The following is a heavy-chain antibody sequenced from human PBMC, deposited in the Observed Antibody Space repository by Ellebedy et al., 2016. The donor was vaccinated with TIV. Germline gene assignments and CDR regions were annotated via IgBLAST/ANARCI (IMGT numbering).Heavy chain of an antibody. CDR1: GFTFSSYS. CDR3: ASAPNWDDY. V-gene: IGHV3-48*02. Sequence: GESLKISCAASGFTFSSYSMTWVCQAPGKGLEWVSYISSGSSKIYYADSVRGRFTISRDNDKSSLYLQMNSLRHEDTAVYYCASAPNWDDYWGQGTLVTVSS. J-gene: IGHJ4*02. D-gene: IGHD7-27*01. CDR2: ISSGSSKI.